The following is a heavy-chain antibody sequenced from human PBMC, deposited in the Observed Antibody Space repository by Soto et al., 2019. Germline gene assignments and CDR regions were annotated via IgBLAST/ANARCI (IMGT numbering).Heavy chain of an antibody. CDR3: ARGYCSSTSCSRMDV. Sequence: ASVKVSCKASGGTFSSYAISWVRQAPGQGLEWMGGIIPIFGTANYAQKFRGRVTITADKSTSTAYMELSSLRSEDTAVYYCARGYCSSTSCSRMDVWGQGTTVTVSS. J-gene: IGHJ6*02. D-gene: IGHD2-2*01. V-gene: IGHV1-69*06. CDR2: IIPIFGTA. CDR1: GGTFSSYA.